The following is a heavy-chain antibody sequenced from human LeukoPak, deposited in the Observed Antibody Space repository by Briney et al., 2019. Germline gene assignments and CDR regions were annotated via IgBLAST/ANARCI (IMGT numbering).Heavy chain of an antibody. J-gene: IGHJ5*02. Sequence: GGSLRLSCEASGFTFSSYWMHWIRQTPGKGLVWVSRIFRDGTNPAYADSVKGRFTISRDNAKNTLYLQMNSLRAEDTAMYYCASSGWYSTPNWFDPWGQGTLVIVSS. CDR1: GFTFSSYW. CDR3: ASSGWYSTPNWFDP. D-gene: IGHD6-19*01. V-gene: IGHV3-74*01. CDR2: IFRDGTNP.